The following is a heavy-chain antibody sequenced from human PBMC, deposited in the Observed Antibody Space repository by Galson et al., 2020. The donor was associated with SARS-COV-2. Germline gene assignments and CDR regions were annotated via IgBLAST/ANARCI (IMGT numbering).Heavy chain of an antibody. CDR3: AKDISLFVALYYFDY. CDR1: GFTFSSYG. J-gene: IGHJ4*02. CDR2: ISYDGSNK. D-gene: IGHD3-3*01. V-gene: IGHV3-30*18. Sequence: GESLKISCAASGFTFSSYGMHWVRQAPGKGLEWVAVISYDGSNKYYADSVKGRFTISRDNSKNTLYLQMNSLRAEDTAVYYCAKDISLFVALYYFDYWGQGTLVTVSS.